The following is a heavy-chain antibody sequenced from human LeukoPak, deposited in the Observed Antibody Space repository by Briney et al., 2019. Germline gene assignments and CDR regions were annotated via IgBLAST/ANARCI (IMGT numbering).Heavy chain of an antibody. D-gene: IGHD6-13*01. J-gene: IGHJ4*02. Sequence: GGSLRLSCAASGFTFSSYGMSWVRQAPGKGLEWVSAISGSGGSTYYADSVKGRFTISRDNAKNSLYLQMNSLRAEDTALYYCAKDLAAAGILDYWGQGTLVTVSS. CDR3: AKDLAAAGILDY. CDR2: ISGSGGST. CDR1: GFTFSSYG. V-gene: IGHV3-23*01.